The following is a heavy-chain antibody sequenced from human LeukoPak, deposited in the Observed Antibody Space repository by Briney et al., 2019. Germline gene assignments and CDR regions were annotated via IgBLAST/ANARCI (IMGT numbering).Heavy chain of an antibody. Sequence: SETLSLTCAVSGSSITSGYYWGWIRQPPGKGLEWIGSIYHGGTTYYNPSLKSRVTISVDTSKNQFSLKLNSVTAADTAVYFCARTPYYYDTSGFFPSGQGALVTVSS. CDR3: ARTPYYYDTSGFFP. CDR1: GSSITSGYY. V-gene: IGHV4-38-2*01. J-gene: IGHJ5*02. D-gene: IGHD3-22*01. CDR2: IYHGGTT.